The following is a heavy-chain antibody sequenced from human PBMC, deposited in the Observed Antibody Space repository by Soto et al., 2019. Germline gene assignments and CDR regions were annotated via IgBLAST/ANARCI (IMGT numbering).Heavy chain of an antibody. CDR2: IYYSGST. Sequence: SETLSLTCTVSGGSISSGGYYWSWIRQHPGKGLEWIGYIYYSGSTYYNPSLKSRATISVDTSKNQFSLKLSSVTAADTAVYYCARGKRFYDKETGYYRHGWFDPWGQGTLVTVSS. CDR1: GGSISSGGYY. CDR3: ARGKRFYDKETGYYRHGWFDP. D-gene: IGHD3-9*01. J-gene: IGHJ5*02. V-gene: IGHV4-31*03.